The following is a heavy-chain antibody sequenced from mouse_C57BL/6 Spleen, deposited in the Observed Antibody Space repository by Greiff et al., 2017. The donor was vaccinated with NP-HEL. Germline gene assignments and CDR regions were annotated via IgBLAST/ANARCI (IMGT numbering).Heavy chain of an antibody. CDR2: ISSGGSYT. J-gene: IGHJ2*01. CDR3: ARPPYSNYLYFDY. Sequence: EVQGVESGGDLVKPGGSLKLSCAASGFTFSSYGMSWVRQTPDKRLEWVATISSGGSYTYYPDSVKGRFTISRDNAKNTLYLQMSSLKSEDTAMYYCARPPYSNYLYFDYWGQGTTLTVSS. CDR1: GFTFSSYG. D-gene: IGHD2-5*01. V-gene: IGHV5-6*01.